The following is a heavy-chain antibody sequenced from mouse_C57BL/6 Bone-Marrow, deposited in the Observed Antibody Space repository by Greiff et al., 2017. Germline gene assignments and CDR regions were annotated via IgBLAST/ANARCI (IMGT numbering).Heavy chain of an antibody. CDR2: IWTGGGT. CDR1: GFSLTSYA. Sequence: VQVVESGPGLVAPSQSLSITCTVSGFSLTSYAISWVRQPPGKGLEWLGVIWTGGGTNYNSALKSRLSISKDNSKSTVFLKMNSLQTDDTARYYCARSERDYGSSYGSYYAMDYWGQGTSVTVSS. V-gene: IGHV2-9-1*01. D-gene: IGHD1-1*01. J-gene: IGHJ4*01. CDR3: ARSERDYGSSYGSYYAMDY.